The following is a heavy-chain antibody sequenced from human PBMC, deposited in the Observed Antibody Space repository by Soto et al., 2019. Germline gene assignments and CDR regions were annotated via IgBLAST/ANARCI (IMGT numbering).Heavy chain of an antibody. Sequence: QINLKESAPTVVKPTQTLTLTCTFSGFSLSSSGAAVGWIRQPPGRALEWVALIYWDDDKRYNPYNPSLDGSCNVTKDTTKYQMTRTSTTVDPANTAAYFWAHSATMTEFGLVIDDGVWFDPWGQGTRVIVSS. D-gene: IGHD3-10*01. J-gene: IGHJ5*02. CDR1: GFSLSSSGAA. V-gene: IGHV2-5*02. CDR3: AHSATMTEFGLVIDDGVWFDP. CDR2: IYWDDDK.